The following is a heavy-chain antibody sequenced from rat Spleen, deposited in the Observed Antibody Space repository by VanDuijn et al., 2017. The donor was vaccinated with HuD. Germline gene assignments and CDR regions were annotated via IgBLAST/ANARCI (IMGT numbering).Heavy chain of an antibody. J-gene: IGHJ2*01. D-gene: IGHD1-11*01. CDR1: GYSITSSYR. Sequence: EVQLQESGPGLVKPSQSLSLTCSVTGYSITSSYRWNWIRKFPGNKLEWMGYINSAGSTNYNPSLKSRMSVTRDTSNNQFFLQVNSVTTEDTATYYCARHRNYGGIPFEYWGQGVMVTVSS. V-gene: IGHV3-3*01. CDR2: INSAGST. CDR3: ARHRNYGGIPFEY.